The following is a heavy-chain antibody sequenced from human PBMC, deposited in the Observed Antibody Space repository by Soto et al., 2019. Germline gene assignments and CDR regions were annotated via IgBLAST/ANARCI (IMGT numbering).Heavy chain of an antibody. CDR2: IYHSGST. CDR1: GGSISSSNW. J-gene: IGHJ4*02. Sequence: LSLTCAVSGGSISSSNWWSWVRQPPGKGLEWIGEIYHSGSTNYNPSLKSRVTISVDGSKNQFSLKLSSVTAADTAVYYCARDSQDCSSTSCYFLFDYWGQGTLVTVSS. V-gene: IGHV4-4*02. D-gene: IGHD2-2*01. CDR3: ARDSQDCSSTSCYFLFDY.